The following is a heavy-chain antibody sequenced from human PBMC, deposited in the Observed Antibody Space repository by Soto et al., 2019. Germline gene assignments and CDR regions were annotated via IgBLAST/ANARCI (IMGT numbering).Heavy chain of an antibody. J-gene: IGHJ4*02. V-gene: IGHV3-33*01. CDR2: IWYDGSNK. D-gene: IGHD5-18*01. CDR3: ARDEVGYSYGRGANYFDY. Sequence: QVQLVESGGGVVQPGRSLRLSCAASGFTFSSYGMHWVRQAPGKGLEWVAVIWYDGSNKYYADSVKGRFTISRDNSKNTLYLKMNSLRAEDTAVYYCARDEVGYSYGRGANYFDYWGQGTLVTVSS. CDR1: GFTFSSYG.